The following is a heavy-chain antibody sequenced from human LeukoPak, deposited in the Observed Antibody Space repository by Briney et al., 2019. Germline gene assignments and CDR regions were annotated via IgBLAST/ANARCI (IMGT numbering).Heavy chain of an antibody. CDR2: INHSGST. CDR3: ARGRYWIQLWLRAPSFDP. Sequence: PSETLSLTCAVYGGSFSGYYWSWIRQPPGKGLEWIGEINHSGSTNYNPSLKSRVTISVDTSKNQFSLKLSSVTAADTAVYYCARGRYWIQLWLRAPSFDPWGQGTLVTVSS. CDR1: GGSFSGYY. J-gene: IGHJ5*02. D-gene: IGHD5-18*01. V-gene: IGHV4-34*01.